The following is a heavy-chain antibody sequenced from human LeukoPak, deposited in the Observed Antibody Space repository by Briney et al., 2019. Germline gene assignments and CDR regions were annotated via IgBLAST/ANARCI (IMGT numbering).Heavy chain of an antibody. Sequence: SETLSLTCTVSGGSISSYYWSWIRQPAGKGLEWIGRIYTSGSTNYNPSLKSRVTMSVDTSKNQFSLKLSSVTAADTAVYYCARGKVLRYFDWLLYWYFDLWGRGTLVTVSS. CDR2: IYTSGST. V-gene: IGHV4-4*07. J-gene: IGHJ2*01. CDR1: GGSISSYY. CDR3: ARGKVLRYFDWLLYWYFDL. D-gene: IGHD3-9*01.